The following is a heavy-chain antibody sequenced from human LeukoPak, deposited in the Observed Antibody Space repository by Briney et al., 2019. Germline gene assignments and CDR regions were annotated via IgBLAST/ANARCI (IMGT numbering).Heavy chain of an antibody. V-gene: IGHV3-48*04. J-gene: IGHJ6*04. D-gene: IGHD3-10*02. CDR2: ISSSGSTI. Sequence: GGSLRLSCAASGLTFSNAWMNWVRQAPGKGLEWVSYISSSGSTIYYADSVKGRFTISRDNAKNSLYLQMNSLRAEDTAVYYCAELGITMIGGVWGKGTTVTISS. CDR3: AELGITMIGGV. CDR1: GLTFSNAW.